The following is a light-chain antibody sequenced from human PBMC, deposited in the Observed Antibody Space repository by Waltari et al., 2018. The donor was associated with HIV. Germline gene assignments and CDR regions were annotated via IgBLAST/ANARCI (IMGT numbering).Light chain of an antibody. Sequence: DIQLTQSPVSLSSYPGDIVPITCQASNDIKNNLNWYVQRHGRPPEVLISDANILESGVPPRFSGRGDGTDFSLTISSLRPEDIGVYYCQQSYRLSTFGPGTKVEI. V-gene: IGKV1-33*01. J-gene: IGKJ3*01. CDR2: DAN. CDR3: QQSYRLST. CDR1: NDIKNN.